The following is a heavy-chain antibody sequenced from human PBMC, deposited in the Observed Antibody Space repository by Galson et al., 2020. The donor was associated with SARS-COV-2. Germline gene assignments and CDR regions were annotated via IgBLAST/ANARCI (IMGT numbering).Heavy chain of an antibody. J-gene: IGHJ4*02. V-gene: IGHV4-34*01. Sequence: LSLTCAVSAGSISGHYWSWIRQSPGKGLQWSGGITQSGSVNYTPSLKSRVTISADTSKNQFSLELRSVIAADTTMYYCARGLLQTNLVIVVITSASFYFDSWGQGTLVSVSS. CDR2: ITQSGSV. CDR1: AGSISGHY. CDR3: ARGLLQTNLVIVVITSASFYFDS. D-gene: IGHD3-22*01.